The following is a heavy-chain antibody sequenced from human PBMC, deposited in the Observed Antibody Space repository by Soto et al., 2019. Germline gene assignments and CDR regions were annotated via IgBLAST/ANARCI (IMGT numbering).Heavy chain of an antibody. D-gene: IGHD5-12*01. CDR3: ARKVSGSDSGYYYYDMYV. Sequence: RQTAGHGLEWMGGISPYNGNTNYAQKLQGRVTMTTDTSTSTAYMELRSLRSDDTAGYYCARKVSGSDSGYYYYDMYVWGQETTLTISS. J-gene: IGHJ6*02. CDR2: ISPYNGNT. V-gene: IGHV1-18*01.